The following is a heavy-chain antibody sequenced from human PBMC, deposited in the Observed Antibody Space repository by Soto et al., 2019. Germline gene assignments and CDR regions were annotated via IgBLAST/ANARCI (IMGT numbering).Heavy chain of an antibody. J-gene: IGHJ6*02. CDR2: IYHSGST. V-gene: IGHV4-4*02. CDR1: GGSISSSNW. D-gene: IGHD1-26*01. Sequence: QVQLQESGPGLVKPSGTLSLTCAVSGGSISSSNWWSGVRQPPGKGLGWIGEIYHSGSTNYNPPLKSRVTISVDKSKKQFALKLSSVTAADTAVYYCARVSGSYYYGMDVWGQGTTVTVSS. CDR3: ARVSGSYYYGMDV.